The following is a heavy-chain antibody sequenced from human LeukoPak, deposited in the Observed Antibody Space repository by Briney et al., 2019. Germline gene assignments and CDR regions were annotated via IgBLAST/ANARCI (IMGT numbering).Heavy chain of an antibody. Sequence: GALRLSCAASGFTFSSYGMHWVRQAPGKGLEWVAVISYDRSNKYYADSVKGRFTISRDNSKNTLYLQMNSLRAEDTAVYYCAKSFSRYFDWLSDDLDYWGQGTLVTVSS. CDR2: ISYDRSNK. CDR1: GFTFSSYG. D-gene: IGHD3-9*01. J-gene: IGHJ4*02. V-gene: IGHV3-30*18. CDR3: AKSFSRYFDWLSDDLDY.